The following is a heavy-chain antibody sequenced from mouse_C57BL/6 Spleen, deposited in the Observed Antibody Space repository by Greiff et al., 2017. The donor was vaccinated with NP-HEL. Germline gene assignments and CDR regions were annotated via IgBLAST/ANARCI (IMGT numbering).Heavy chain of an antibody. Sequence: QVQLKQPGAELVMPGASVKLSCKASGYTFTSYWMHWVKQRPGQGLEWIGEIDPSDSYTNYNQKFKGKSTLTVDKSSSTAYMQLSSLTSEDSAVYYCARSRDGNYDFAWFAYWGQGTLVTVSA. CDR2: IDPSDSYT. D-gene: IGHD2-1*01. J-gene: IGHJ3*01. V-gene: IGHV1-69*01. CDR3: ARSRDGNYDFAWFAY. CDR1: GYTFTSYW.